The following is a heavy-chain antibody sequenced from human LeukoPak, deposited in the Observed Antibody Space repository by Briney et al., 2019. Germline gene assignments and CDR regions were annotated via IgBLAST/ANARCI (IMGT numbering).Heavy chain of an antibody. CDR3: ALNGREVPSGAFDI. CDR2: ISGSGGST. D-gene: IGHD3-16*02. Sequence: GGSLRLSCAASGFTFSSYAMSWVRKAPGKGLEWVSAISGSGGSTYYADSAKGRFTISRDNSKNTLYLQMNSLRAEDTAVYYCALNGREVPSGAFDIWGQGTMVTVSS. CDR1: GFTFSSYA. V-gene: IGHV3-23*01. J-gene: IGHJ3*02.